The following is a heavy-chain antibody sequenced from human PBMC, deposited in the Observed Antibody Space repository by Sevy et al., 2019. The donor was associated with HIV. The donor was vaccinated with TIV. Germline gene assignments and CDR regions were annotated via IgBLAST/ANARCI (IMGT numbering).Heavy chain of an antibody. CDR3: TRWKGAQSIFDY. CDR2: LKSKRLDGTR. Sequence: GGSLRLSCTTSGFTFGDFAMNWVRQAPGKGLEWVAFLKSKRLDGTRNHAASVKGRFTISRDDSKGIAYLQMNDLKSEDTGVYYSTRWKGAQSIFDYWGQGALVTVSS. D-gene: IGHD1-1*01. J-gene: IGHJ4*02. V-gene: IGHV3-49*04. CDR1: GFTFGDFA.